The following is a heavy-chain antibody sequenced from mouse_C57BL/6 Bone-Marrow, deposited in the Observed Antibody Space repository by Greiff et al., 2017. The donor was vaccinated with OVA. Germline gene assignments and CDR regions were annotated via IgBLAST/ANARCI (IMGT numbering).Heavy chain of an antibody. D-gene: IGHD2-3*01. J-gene: IGHJ3*01. Sequence: VQLQQPGAELVKPGASVQLSFPSSFFPFPLSFLPFLPPRPGQGLSWIGDIYPGSGSTNYNEKFKSKATLTVDTSSSTAYMQLSSLTSEDSAVYYCAREGAYDGYFPWFAYWGQGTLVTVSA. CDR2: IYPGSGST. CDR1: FFPFPLSF. V-gene: IGHV1-55*01. CDR3: AREGAYDGYFPWFAY.